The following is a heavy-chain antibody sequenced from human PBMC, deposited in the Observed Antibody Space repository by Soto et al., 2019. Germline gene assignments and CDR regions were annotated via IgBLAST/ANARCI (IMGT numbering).Heavy chain of an antibody. CDR3: AREAAGILNWFDP. CDR2: IYHSGST. J-gene: IGHJ5*02. V-gene: IGHV4-31*03. CDR1: GGSISSGGYY. D-gene: IGHD6-25*01. Sequence: QVQLQESGPGLVKPSQTLSLTCTVSGGSISSGGYYWSWIRQHPGKGLEWIGYIYHSGSTYYNPSLKIRVTISVDTSKNQFSLKVSSVTAADTAVYYCAREAAGILNWFDPWGQGTLVTVSS.